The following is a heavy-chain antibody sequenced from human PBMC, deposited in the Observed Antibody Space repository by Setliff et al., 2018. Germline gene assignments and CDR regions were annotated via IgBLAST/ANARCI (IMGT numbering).Heavy chain of an antibody. Sequence: SSETLSLTCAVSGYSISSGYYWGWSRQAPGKGLELIASIYRSGSTYYNPSLKSRVTISVDTSKNQFPLELSSVTASDTAVYYCARQLCSSGYCYATTFDYWRQGTLVAASS. V-gene: IGHV4-38-2*01. CDR2: IYRSGST. CDR3: ARQLCSSGYCYATTFDY. CDR1: GYSISSGYY. D-gene: IGHD3-22*01. J-gene: IGHJ4*02.